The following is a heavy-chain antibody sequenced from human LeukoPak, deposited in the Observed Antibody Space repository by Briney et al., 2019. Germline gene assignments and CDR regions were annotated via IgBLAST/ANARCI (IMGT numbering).Heavy chain of an antibody. CDR1: GFTFSSYA. CDR2: ISGSGGST. CDR3: AKDPSNPPDYDFWSGHYYFDY. V-gene: IGHV3-23*01. J-gene: IGHJ4*02. D-gene: IGHD3-3*01. Sequence: GGSLRLSCAASGFTFSSYAMSWVRQAPGKGLEWVSAISGSGGSTYYADSVKSRFTISRDNSKNTLYLQMNSLRAEDTAVYYCAKDPSNPPDYDFWSGHYYFDYWGQGTLVTVSS.